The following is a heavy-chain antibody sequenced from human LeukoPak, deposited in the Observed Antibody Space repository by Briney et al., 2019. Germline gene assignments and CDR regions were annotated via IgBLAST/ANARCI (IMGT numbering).Heavy chain of an antibody. Sequence: SETLSLTCTVSGGSISSYYWSWIRQPPGKGLEWLGYIYYSGSTNYNPSLKSRVTISVDTSKNQFSLKLSSVTAADTAVYYCARGRNYYDSSGYYEDYWGQGTLVTVSS. CDR3: ARGRNYYDSSGYYEDY. CDR2: IYYSGST. D-gene: IGHD3-22*01. V-gene: IGHV4-59*01. CDR1: GGSISSYY. J-gene: IGHJ4*02.